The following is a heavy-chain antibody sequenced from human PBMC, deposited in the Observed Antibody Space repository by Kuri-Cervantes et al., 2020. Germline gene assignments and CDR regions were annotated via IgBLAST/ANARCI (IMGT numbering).Heavy chain of an antibody. CDR3: ARGDLVVPAAIGADYYYGMDV. Sequence: GESLKISCAASGFTFSSYDMHWVRQATGKGLEWVSAIGTAGDTYYPGSVKGRFTISRDNSKNTLYLQMNSLRAEDTAVYYCARGDLVVPAAIGADYYYGMDVWGQGTTVTVSS. V-gene: IGHV3-13*01. CDR1: GFTFSSYD. J-gene: IGHJ6*02. D-gene: IGHD2-2*02. CDR2: IGTAGDT.